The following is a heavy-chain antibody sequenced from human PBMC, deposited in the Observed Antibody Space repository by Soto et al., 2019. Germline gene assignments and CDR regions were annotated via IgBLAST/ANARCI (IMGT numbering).Heavy chain of an antibody. CDR1: GYTFVRYG. J-gene: IGHJ6*02. CDR2: ISPYDDTT. Sequence: ASVKVSCKGSGYTFVRYGITWVRQAPGRGFERMGWISPYDDTTIYAQKLQGRVTMTADTSTRIVNLTLMSLKSDDTAVYYCARWGYYDNNRVKMRHDGLGVWG. D-gene: IGHD3-16*01. V-gene: IGHV1-18*01. CDR3: ARWGYYDNNRVKMRHDGLGV.